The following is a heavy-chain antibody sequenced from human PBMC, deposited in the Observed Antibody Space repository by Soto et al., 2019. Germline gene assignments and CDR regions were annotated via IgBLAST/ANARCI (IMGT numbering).Heavy chain of an antibody. CDR1: GFTFDDYG. J-gene: IGHJ4*02. Sequence: GGSQRLSCAASGFTFDDYGVSWVRQDPGKGLEWVSGINWSGGNTGYADSVKGRFTISRDNAKNSLYLQMNSLRAEDTALYYCARAADGSYDLAPGDFWGQGTLVTVSS. CDR2: INWSGGNT. V-gene: IGHV3-20*04. D-gene: IGHD1-26*01. CDR3: ARAADGSYDLAPGDF.